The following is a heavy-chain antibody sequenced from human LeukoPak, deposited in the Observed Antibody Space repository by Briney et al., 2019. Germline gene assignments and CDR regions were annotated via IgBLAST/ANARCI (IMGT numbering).Heavy chain of an antibody. J-gene: IGHJ4*02. CDR2: ISSSISTI. V-gene: IGHV3-48*02. CDR3: ARDLNLYDSSGYYPR. D-gene: IGHD3-22*01. CDR1: RFTFSSYS. Sequence: GGSLRLSCAASRFTFSSYSMNWVRQAPGKGLEWVSYISSSISTIYYADSVKGRFTISRDNAKNSLSLQMNSLRDEDTAVYYCARDLNLYDSSGYYPRWGQGTLVTVSS.